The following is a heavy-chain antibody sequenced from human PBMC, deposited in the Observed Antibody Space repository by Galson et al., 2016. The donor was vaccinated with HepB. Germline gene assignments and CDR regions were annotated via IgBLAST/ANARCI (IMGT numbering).Heavy chain of an antibody. Sequence: SLRLSCAASGFTFSNAWMSWVRQAPGRGLEWVGRVKGKIDGGTTDYAKPVKGRFTISRDDSKNTLYVQMNSLKTEDTAVYYCATEGLAVARLGIGDWYFDLWGRGTLVTVSS. D-gene: IGHD7-27*01. V-gene: IGHV3-15*01. CDR2: VKGKIDGGTT. J-gene: IGHJ2*01. CDR1: GFTFSNAW. CDR3: ATEGLAVARLGIGDWYFDL.